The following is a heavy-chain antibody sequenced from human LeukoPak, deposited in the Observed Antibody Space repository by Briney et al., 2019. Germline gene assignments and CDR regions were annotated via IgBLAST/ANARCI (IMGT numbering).Heavy chain of an antibody. CDR2: INHSGST. CDR3: ARGRLSKYAPTYYYGSGSYYDY. CDR1: GGSISSGGYS. D-gene: IGHD3-10*01. Sequence: TLSLTCAVSGGSISSGGYSWSWIRQPPGKGLEWIGEINHSGSTNYNPSLKSRVTISVDTSKNQFSLKLSSVTAADTAVYYCARGRLSKYAPTYYYGSGSYYDYWGQGTLVTVSS. J-gene: IGHJ4*02. V-gene: IGHV4-30-2*01.